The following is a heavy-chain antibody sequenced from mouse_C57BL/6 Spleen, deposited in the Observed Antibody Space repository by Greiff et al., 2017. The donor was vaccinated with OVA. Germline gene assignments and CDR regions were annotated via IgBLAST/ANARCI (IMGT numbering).Heavy chain of an antibody. D-gene: IGHD2-2*01. V-gene: IGHV1-82*01. CDR3: ARDYGYDRAMDY. J-gene: IGHJ4*01. CDR1: GYAFSSSW. CDR2: IYPGDGDT. Sequence: VQLQQSGPELVKPGASVKISCKASGYAFSSSWMNWVKQRPGKGLEWIGRIYPGDGDTNYNGKFKGKATLTADKSSSTAYMQLSSLTSEDSAVYVCARDYGYDRAMDYWGQGTSVTVSS.